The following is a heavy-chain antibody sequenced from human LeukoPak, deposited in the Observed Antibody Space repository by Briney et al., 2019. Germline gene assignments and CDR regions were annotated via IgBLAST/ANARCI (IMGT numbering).Heavy chain of an antibody. CDR1: GGSISSYY. Sequence: PSETLSLTCTVSGGSISSYYWSWIRQPPGKGLEWIGYIYYNGSTNYNPSLKSRVTISVDTSKNQFSLKLSSVTAADTAVYYCARTHGYYYGMDVWGKGTTVTVSS. CDR2: IYYNGST. CDR3: ARTHGYYYGMDV. J-gene: IGHJ6*04. V-gene: IGHV4-59*01.